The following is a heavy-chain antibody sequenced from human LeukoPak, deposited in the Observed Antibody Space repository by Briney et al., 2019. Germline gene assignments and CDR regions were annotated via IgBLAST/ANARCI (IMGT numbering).Heavy chain of an antibody. D-gene: IGHD1-26*01. J-gene: IGHJ5*02. CDR3: ARGQWEDGGNWFDP. Sequence: ASVKVSCKASGYTFSSYDINWVRQATGQGLEWMGWMNPNNGNTGYAQKFQGRVTMTRNTSISTAYMELGSLRSADTAVYYCARGQWEDGGNWFDPWGQGTLVTVSS. CDR2: MNPNNGNT. CDR1: GYTFSSYD. V-gene: IGHV1-8*01.